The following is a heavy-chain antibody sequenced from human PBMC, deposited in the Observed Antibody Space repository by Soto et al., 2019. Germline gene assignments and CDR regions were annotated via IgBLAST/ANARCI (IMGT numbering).Heavy chain of an antibody. CDR2: IYHSGST. Sequence: TLSLTCAVSGGSISSSNWWSWVRQPPGKGLEWIGEIYHSGSTNYNPSLKSRVTISVDKSKNQFSLKLSSVTAADTAVYYCARLRARNANDLDYWGQGTLVTVSS. V-gene: IGHV4-4*02. J-gene: IGHJ4*02. CDR1: GGSISSSNW. CDR3: ARLRARNANDLDY. D-gene: IGHD1-1*01.